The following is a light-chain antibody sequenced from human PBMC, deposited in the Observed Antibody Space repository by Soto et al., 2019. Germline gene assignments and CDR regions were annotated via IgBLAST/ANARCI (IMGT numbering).Light chain of an antibody. J-gene: IGLJ1*01. CDR1: TSNIGSNT. V-gene: IGLV1-44*01. Sequence: QSVLTQPPSASGTPGQRVTISASGSTSNIGSNTVSWYQQLPGTAPRLLIYDNDERPSGVPDRFSGSKSATSASLAISGRQPEDEGDYDCATWDDSRNGYVFGPGTKLTVL. CDR3: ATWDDSRNGYV. CDR2: DND.